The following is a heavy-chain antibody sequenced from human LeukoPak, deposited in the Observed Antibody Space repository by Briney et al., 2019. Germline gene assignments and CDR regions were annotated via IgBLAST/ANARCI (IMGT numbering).Heavy chain of an antibody. CDR1: GGSFSGYY. CDR3: ARRHQYYYGSSGEDFDY. J-gene: IGHJ4*02. V-gene: IGHV4-34*01. CDR2: INHSGST. D-gene: IGHD3-22*01. Sequence: SETLSLTCAVYGGSFSGYYWSWIRQPPGKGLEWIGEINHSGSTNYNPSLKSRVTISVDTSKNQFSLKLSSVTAADTAVYYCARRHQYYYGSSGEDFDYWGQGTLVTVSS.